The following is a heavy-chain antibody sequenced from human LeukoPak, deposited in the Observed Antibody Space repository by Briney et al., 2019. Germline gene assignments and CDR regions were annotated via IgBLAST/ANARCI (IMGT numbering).Heavy chain of an antibody. CDR1: GFTFSSYA. D-gene: IGHD4-17*01. V-gene: IGHV3-30*04. CDR2: ISYDGSNK. CDR3: AKDSVTRKFDD. Sequence: GGSLRLSCAASGFTFSSYAMHWVRQAPGKGLEWVAVISYDGSNKYYADSVKGRFTISRDNSKNTLYLQMNSLRAEDTAVYYCAKDSVTRKFDDWGQGTLVTVSS. J-gene: IGHJ4*02.